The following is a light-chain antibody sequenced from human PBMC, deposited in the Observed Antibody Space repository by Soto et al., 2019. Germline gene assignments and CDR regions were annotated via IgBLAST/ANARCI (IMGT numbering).Light chain of an antibody. CDR3: QQRSNWPPIT. CDR2: DAS. Sequence: EIVLTQSPATLSLSPGERATLSCRASQSVSSYLAWYQHKPGQAPRLLIYDASNRATGIPARFSGSGSGTDFTLTISSLEPEDFAVYYCQQRSNWPPITFGQVTQLEIK. CDR1: QSVSSY. V-gene: IGKV3-11*01. J-gene: IGKJ5*01.